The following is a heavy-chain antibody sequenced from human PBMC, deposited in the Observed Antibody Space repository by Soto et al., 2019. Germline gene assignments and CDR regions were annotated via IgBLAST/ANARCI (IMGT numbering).Heavy chain of an antibody. CDR1: GFTFSSYS. D-gene: IGHD4-17*01. J-gene: IGHJ4*02. CDR3: ARIGRLRWGDY. CDR2: ISSSSSTI. Sequence: EVQLVESGGGLVQPGGSLRLSCAASGFTFSSYSMNWVRQAPGKGLEWVSYISSSSSTIYYADSVKGRFTISRDNAKNSLYLQRTSLGAEDTAVEYCARIGRLRWGDYWGQGTLVTVSS. V-gene: IGHV3-48*01.